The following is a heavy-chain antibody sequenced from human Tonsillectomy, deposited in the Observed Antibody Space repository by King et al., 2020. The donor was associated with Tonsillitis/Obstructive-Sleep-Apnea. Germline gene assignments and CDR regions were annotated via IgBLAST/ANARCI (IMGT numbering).Heavy chain of an antibody. J-gene: IGHJ5*02. CDR2: INTNTGNQ. Sequence: VQLVESGSELKKPGASVKVSFKASGYTFTRYAMNWVRQAPGQGLELMGWINTNTGNQTYAQGFTGRFVFSLDTSVSTAYLQISSLKAEDTAVYYCASDYGDYRVRRNWFDPWGQGTLVTVSS. CDR1: GYTFTRYA. D-gene: IGHD4-17*01. CDR3: ASDYGDYRVRRNWFDP. V-gene: IGHV7-4-1*02.